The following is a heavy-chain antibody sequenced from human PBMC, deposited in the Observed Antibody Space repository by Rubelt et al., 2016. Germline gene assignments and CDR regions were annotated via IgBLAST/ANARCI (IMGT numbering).Heavy chain of an antibody. Sequence: QEQLQESGPGLVKPSETLTLTCNVSGFSISSGYYWGWIRQPPGKGLEWIGSVYYSGGTYYNPSLKSRVTISIDTSKNQFSLKLGSVTAADTAVYYCARPDGVGTTWYWGQGTLVTVSS. D-gene: IGHD1-26*01. CDR1: GFSISSGYY. J-gene: IGHJ4*02. CDR3: ARPDGVGTTWY. V-gene: IGHV4-38-2*02. CDR2: VYYSGGT.